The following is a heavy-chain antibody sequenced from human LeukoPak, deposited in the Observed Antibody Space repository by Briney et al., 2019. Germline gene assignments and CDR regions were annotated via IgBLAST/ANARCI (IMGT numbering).Heavy chain of an antibody. D-gene: IGHD6-13*01. J-gene: IGHJ3*02. Sequence: GGSLRLSCAASGFTFSTYAMSWVRQAPGKGLEWVSAISGGGGSTYYADSVKGRFTISRDNSKNTLYLQMNSLRAEDTAVYYCAKDSTTWYDTFDIWGQGTMVTVSS. CDR3: AKDSTTWYDTFDI. CDR1: GFTFSTYA. V-gene: IGHV3-23*01. CDR2: ISGGGGST.